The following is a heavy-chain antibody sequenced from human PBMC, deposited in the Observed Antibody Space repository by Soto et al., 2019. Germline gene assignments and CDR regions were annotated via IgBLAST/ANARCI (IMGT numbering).Heavy chain of an antibody. V-gene: IGHV3-33*01. CDR1: GFTFSSYG. CDR3: ATDYGDYYFDY. CDR2: IWYDGSNK. Sequence: QVQLVESGGGVVQPGRSLRLSCAASGFTFSSYGMHWVRQAPGKGLEWVAVIWYDGSNKYFADSVKGRFTISRDNSKNTLYLQMNSLRAEDTAVYYCATDYGDYYFDYWGQGTLVTVSS. J-gene: IGHJ4*02. D-gene: IGHD4-17*01.